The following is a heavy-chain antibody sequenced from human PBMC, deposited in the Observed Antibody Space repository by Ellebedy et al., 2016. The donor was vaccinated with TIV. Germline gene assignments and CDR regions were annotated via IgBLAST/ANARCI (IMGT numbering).Heavy chain of an antibody. J-gene: IGHJ4*02. CDR2: INSDGTSA. Sequence: GGSLRLSXAVSGFPMSSYWMHWVRQAPGKGLVWVSRINSDGTSATYADSVKGRFTVSRDNAKNTVYLQLNSLRAEDTAVYYCARGGNYVTVAADYWGQGTLVTVSS. D-gene: IGHD3-10*02. CDR1: GFPMSSYW. V-gene: IGHV3-74*01. CDR3: ARGGNYVTVAADY.